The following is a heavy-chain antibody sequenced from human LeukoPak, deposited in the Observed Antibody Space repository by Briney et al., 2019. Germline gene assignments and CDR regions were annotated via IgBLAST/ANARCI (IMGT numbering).Heavy chain of an antibody. CDR1: GGSFSGYY. CDR2: INHSGST. Sequence: SETLSLTCAVYGGSFSGYYWSWIRQPPGKGLEWIGEINHSGSTNYNPSLKSRVTISVDTYKNQFSLKLSSVTAADTAVYYCARGGIVVVPAAILYFDYWGQGTLVTVSS. V-gene: IGHV4-34*01. CDR3: ARGGIVVVPAAILYFDY. D-gene: IGHD2-2*02. J-gene: IGHJ4*02.